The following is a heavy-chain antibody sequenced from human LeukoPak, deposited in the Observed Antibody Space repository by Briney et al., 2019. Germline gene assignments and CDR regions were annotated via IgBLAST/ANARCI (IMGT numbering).Heavy chain of an antibody. D-gene: IGHD3-10*01. CDR1: GGSISSGSYY. Sequence: SQTLSLTCTVSGGSISSGSYYWSWIRQPAGKGLEWIGRIYTSGSTNYNPSLKSRVTISVDTSKNQFSLKLSSVTAADTAVYYCARDPSKGSGSYPPVWGQGTLVTVPS. J-gene: IGHJ4*02. CDR2: IYTSGST. V-gene: IGHV4-61*02. CDR3: ARDPSKGSGSYPPV.